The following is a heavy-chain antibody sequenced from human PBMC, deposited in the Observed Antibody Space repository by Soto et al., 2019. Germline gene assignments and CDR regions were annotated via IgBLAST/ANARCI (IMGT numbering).Heavy chain of an antibody. V-gene: IGHV3-9*01. J-gene: IGHJ2*01. CDR3: AKDINYGDPSEGWYFDL. CDR1: GFTFDDYA. CDR2: ISWNSGSI. D-gene: IGHD4-17*01. Sequence: EVQLVESGGGLVQPGRSLRLSCAASGFTFDDYAMHWVRQAPGKGLEWVSGISWNSGSIGYADSVKGRFTISRDNAKNSLYLQMNSLRAEDTALYYCAKDINYGDPSEGWYFDLWGRGTLVTVSS.